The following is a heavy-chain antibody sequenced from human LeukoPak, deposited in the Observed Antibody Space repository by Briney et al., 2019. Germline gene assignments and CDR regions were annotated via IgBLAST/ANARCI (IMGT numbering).Heavy chain of an antibody. Sequence: GGSLRLSCAASGFTFSAYAMGWVRQAPGKGLEWVSGISWHSANIDYADSVKGRFTISRDNAKSSLYLQMNSLRPEDTALYYCVRDSGSTTVLIDDAFDLWGQGTMVTVSS. J-gene: IGHJ3*01. CDR2: ISWHSANI. D-gene: IGHD4-23*01. CDR3: VRDSGSTTVLIDDAFDL. V-gene: IGHV3-9*01. CDR1: GFTFSAYA.